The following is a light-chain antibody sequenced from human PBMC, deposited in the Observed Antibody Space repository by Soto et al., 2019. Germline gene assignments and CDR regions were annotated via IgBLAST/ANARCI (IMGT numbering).Light chain of an antibody. J-gene: IGKJ1*01. V-gene: IGKV3-20*01. CDR3: QQYLTSPKT. Sequence: EIVLTQSPGTLSLSPGERATLSCRVSQSVSSSYLAWYQQKPGQAPRLLIYAASRRAPGIPERFSGSGSGTDFTLTISRLEPEDFAVYYCQQYLTSPKTFGQGTKVDIK. CDR2: AAS. CDR1: QSVSSSY.